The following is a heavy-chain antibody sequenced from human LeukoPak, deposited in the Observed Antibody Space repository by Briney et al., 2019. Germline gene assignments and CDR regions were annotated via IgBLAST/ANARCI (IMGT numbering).Heavy chain of an antibody. V-gene: IGHV3-33*06. D-gene: IGHD1-26*01. J-gene: IGHJ4*02. CDR3: AKDFAQRVGAFDY. CDR1: GFTFSSYG. Sequence: PGGSLRLSCAASGFTFSSYGMHWVRQAPGKGLEWAAVIWYDGSNKYCADSVKGRFTISRDNSKNTLYLQMNSLRAEDTAVYYCAKDFAQRVGAFDYWGQGTLVTVSS. CDR2: IWYDGSNK.